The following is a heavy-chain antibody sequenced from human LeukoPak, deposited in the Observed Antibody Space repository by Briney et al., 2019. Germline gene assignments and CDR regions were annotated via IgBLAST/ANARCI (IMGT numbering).Heavy chain of an antibody. CDR2: ISGYNGNA. V-gene: IGHV1-18*01. J-gene: IGHJ5*02. D-gene: IGHD3-22*01. CDR1: IYTFTSFD. Sequence: ASVTVSCKSSIYTFTSFDISWVRQAPGQGLEWVGWISGYNGNANYAQKFQGRVTMTTDTSTSTAYMELRNLRSDDTSLYYCARVEIVVVKFDTWGQGTLVTVSS. CDR3: ARVEIVVVKFDT.